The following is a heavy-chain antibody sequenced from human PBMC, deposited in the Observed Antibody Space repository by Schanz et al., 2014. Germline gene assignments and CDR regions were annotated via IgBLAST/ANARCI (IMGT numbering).Heavy chain of an antibody. CDR2: INPTTGNP. Sequence: QVQLVQSGSEFRKPGASVKVSCKASGYIFSSYAIHWVRQAPGQGLEWMGWINPTTGNPGYAQGFTGRLVCSCDTSVSTAYLQISGLKAEDTAVYYCARARYGLDVWGQGTTVTVSS. V-gene: IGHV7-4-1*02. J-gene: IGHJ6*02. CDR3: ARARYGLDV. CDR1: GYIFSSYA.